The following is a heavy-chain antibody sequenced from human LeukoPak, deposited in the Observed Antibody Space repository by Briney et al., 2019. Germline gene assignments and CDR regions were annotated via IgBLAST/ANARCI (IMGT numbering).Heavy chain of an antibody. Sequence: GGSLRLSCAASGFTFSSYSMNWVRQAPGKGLEWVSSISSSSSYIYYADSVKGRFTISRDNSKNTLYLQMSGLRAEDMAVYYCAKSTYVGYPCCLDYWGQGTLVTVSS. CDR1: GFTFSSYS. CDR3: AKSTYVGYPCCLDY. V-gene: IGHV3-21*04. CDR2: ISSSSSYI. D-gene: IGHD3-10*02. J-gene: IGHJ4*02.